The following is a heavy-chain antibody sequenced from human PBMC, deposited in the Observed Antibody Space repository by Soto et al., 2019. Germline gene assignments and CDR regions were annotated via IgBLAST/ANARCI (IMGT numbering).Heavy chain of an antibody. CDR2: SRNRANSYTT. CDR3: ARVGIVGGNISLFDY. Sequence: EVQLVESGGDLVQPGGSLRLSCTVSGFTFSDHYVDWVRQAPGKGLEWVGRSRNRANSYTTEYAASVKGRFTISRDDSKNSLYLQMNSLKDEDTDVYYGARVGIVGGNISLFDYWGQGTLVTVSS. D-gene: IGHD1-26*01. J-gene: IGHJ4*02. V-gene: IGHV3-72*01. CDR1: GFTFSDHY.